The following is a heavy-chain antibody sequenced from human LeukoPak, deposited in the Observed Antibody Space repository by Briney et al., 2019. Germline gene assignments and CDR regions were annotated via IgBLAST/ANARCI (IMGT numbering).Heavy chain of an antibody. V-gene: IGHV3-30*18. CDR2: ISTDGSNE. CDR1: GFTFSSYG. Sequence: GKSLRLSCAASGFTFSSYGMHWVRQAPGKGLEWVAVISTDGSNEYYADSVKGRFTTSRDNTKNMLSLQINSLRAEDTAVYYCAKVEYYHSSGYLDFWGQGTLVTVSS. D-gene: IGHD3-22*01. CDR3: AKVEYYHSSGYLDF. J-gene: IGHJ4*02.